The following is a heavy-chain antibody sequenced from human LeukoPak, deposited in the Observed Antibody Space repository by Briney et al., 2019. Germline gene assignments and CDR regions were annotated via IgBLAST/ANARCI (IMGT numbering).Heavy chain of an antibody. J-gene: IGHJ4*02. Sequence: SETLSLTCAVYGGSFSGYSWSWIRQPPGKGLEWIGEINHSGSTNYNPSLKSRVTISVDTSKNQFSLKLSSVTAADTAVYYCARGPPYSSGWYLYWGQGTLVTVSS. V-gene: IGHV4-34*01. D-gene: IGHD6-19*01. CDR3: ARGPPYSSGWYLY. CDR2: INHSGST. CDR1: GGSFSGYS.